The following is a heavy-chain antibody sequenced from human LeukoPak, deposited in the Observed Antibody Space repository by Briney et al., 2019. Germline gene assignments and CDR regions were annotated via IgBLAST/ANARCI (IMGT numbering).Heavy chain of an antibody. Sequence: SETLSLTCTVSDGSITNYDWSWVRQPPGKGLEFIGHVHYSGTTNYNPSLKSRVTISVDTSKNQFSLKLSSVTAADTAVYYCARRVRPYDFWSGYPIKNLPYYYMDVWGKGTTVTVSS. J-gene: IGHJ6*03. CDR1: DGSITNYD. D-gene: IGHD3-3*01. CDR3: ARRVRPYDFWSGYPIKNLPYYYMDV. CDR2: VHYSGTT. V-gene: IGHV4-59*12.